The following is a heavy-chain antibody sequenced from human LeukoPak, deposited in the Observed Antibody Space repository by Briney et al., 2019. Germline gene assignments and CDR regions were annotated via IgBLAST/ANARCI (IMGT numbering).Heavy chain of an antibody. D-gene: IGHD3/OR15-3a*01. CDR3: ARDGRTYYQYYMDV. J-gene: IGHJ6*03. CDR2: IYHSGST. V-gene: IGHV4-4*02. Sequence: SGTLSLTCAVSGGSISSSNWWGWVRQPPGKGLEWIGEIYHSGSTNYNPSLKSRVTISVDKSKNQFSLKLSSVTAADTAVYYCARDGRTYYQYYMDVWGKGTTVTVSS. CDR1: GGSISSSNW.